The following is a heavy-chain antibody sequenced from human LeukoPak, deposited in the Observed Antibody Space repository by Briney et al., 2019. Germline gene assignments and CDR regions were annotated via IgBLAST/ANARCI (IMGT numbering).Heavy chain of an antibody. Sequence: SETLSLICAVYGGSFSGYYWSWIRQPPGKGLEWIGEINHSGSTNYNPSLKSRVTISVDTSKNQFSLKLSSVTAADTAVYYCASPKYYDSSGYYLHDAFDIWGQGTMVTVSS. J-gene: IGHJ3*02. CDR1: GGSFSGYY. CDR3: ASPKYYDSSGYYLHDAFDI. V-gene: IGHV4-34*01. CDR2: INHSGST. D-gene: IGHD3-22*01.